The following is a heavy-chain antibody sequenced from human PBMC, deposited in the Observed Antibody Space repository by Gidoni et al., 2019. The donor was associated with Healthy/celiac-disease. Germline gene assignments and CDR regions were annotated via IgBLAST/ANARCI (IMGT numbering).Heavy chain of an antibody. CDR1: GFPFSSYW. Sequence: EVQLVESGGGLVLPGVSLRLPCAASGFPFSSYWMSLVRQAAGKGLEWVANIKQDGSEKYYVDSVKGRFTISRDNAKNSLYLQMNSLRAEDTAVYYCARGGTMVRRMDVWGQGTTVTVSS. J-gene: IGHJ6*02. V-gene: IGHV3-7*03. CDR3: ARGGTMVRRMDV. D-gene: IGHD3-10*01. CDR2: IKQDGSEK.